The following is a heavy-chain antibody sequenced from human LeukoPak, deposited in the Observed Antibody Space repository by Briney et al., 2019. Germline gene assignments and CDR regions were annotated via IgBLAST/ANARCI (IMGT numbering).Heavy chain of an antibody. Sequence: GGSLRLSCAASGFTFSSYGMHWVHQAPGKGLEWVAFIRYDGSNKYYADSVKGRFTFSRDNSKNTLYLQMNSLRAEDTAVYYCARDHKKPANWELFDYWGEGTLVTVSS. J-gene: IGHJ4*02. CDR2: IRYDGSNK. D-gene: IGHD1-26*01. CDR1: GFTFSSYG. CDR3: ARDHKKPANWELFDY. V-gene: IGHV3-30*02.